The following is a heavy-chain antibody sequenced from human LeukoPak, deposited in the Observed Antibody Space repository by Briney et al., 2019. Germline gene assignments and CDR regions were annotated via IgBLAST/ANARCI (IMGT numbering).Heavy chain of an antibody. J-gene: IGHJ4*02. Sequence: PGVSLRLSCGASGISFSDVWMTWVRQAPGKGLEWVGRIKRKSEGEGTDYGAPVNGRFSISRDDATSTLFLQMNSLKSEDTAVYYCAAGPGRTDSDHWGQGTLVTVSS. CDR1: GISFSDVW. CDR3: AAGPGRTDSDH. D-gene: IGHD3-10*01. V-gene: IGHV3-15*01. CDR2: IKRKSEGEGT.